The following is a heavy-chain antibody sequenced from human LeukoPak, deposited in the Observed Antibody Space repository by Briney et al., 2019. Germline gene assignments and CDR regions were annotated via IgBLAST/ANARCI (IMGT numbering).Heavy chain of an antibody. D-gene: IGHD3-22*01. CDR3: AFYYDSSGYGRYFDY. CDR1: GGSISSSSDY. V-gene: IGHV4-39*01. J-gene: IGHJ4*02. Sequence: PSETLSLTCTVSGGSISSSSDYWGWIRQPAGKGLEWIGIISSSGSTYFNPSLGGRVTISVDTSKQLFSLKLSSVTAADTAVYYCAFYYDSSGYGRYFDYWGQGTLVTVSS. CDR2: ISSSGST.